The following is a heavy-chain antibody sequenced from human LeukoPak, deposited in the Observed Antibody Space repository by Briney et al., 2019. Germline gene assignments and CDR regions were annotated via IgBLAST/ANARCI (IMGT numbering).Heavy chain of an antibody. CDR1: GFTFSRYS. CDR2: ISRSSSTI. D-gene: IGHD3-10*01. J-gene: IGHJ4*02. V-gene: IGHV3-48*04. Sequence: GGSLRLSCAASGFTFSRYSMNWVRQAPGKGLEWVSYISRSSSTIHYADSVKGRFTISRDNAKSSLFLQMNSLRAEDTAVYYCARDGGATMVRGVATYDSWGQGNLVTVSS. CDR3: ARDGGATMVRGVATYDS.